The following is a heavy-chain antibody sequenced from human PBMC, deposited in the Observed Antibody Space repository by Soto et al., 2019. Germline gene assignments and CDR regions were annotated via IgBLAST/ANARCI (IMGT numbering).Heavy chain of an antibody. D-gene: IGHD6-19*01. J-gene: IGHJ4*02. CDR3: ARVSGYSSGWYFDY. Sequence: GGSLRLSCAASGFTFSSYWMSWVRQAPGKGLEWVANIKQDGSEKYYVDSVKGRFTISRDNAKNSLYLQMNSLRAEDTAVYYCARVSGYSSGWYFDYWGQGTLVTVSS. V-gene: IGHV3-7*01. CDR1: GFTFSSYW. CDR2: IKQDGSEK.